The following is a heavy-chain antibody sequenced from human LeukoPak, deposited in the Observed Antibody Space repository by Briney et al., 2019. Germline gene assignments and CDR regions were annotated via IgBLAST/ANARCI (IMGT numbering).Heavy chain of an antibody. V-gene: IGHV3-23*01. CDR3: ARERGYSHTIDY. CDR1: GFTFSSYG. Sequence: GSLRLSCAASGFTFSSYGMSWVRQAPGKGLEWVSAISGSGGSTYYADSVKGRFTISRDNAKNSLYLQMNSLRAEDTALYYCARERGYSHTIDYWGQGTLVTVSS. J-gene: IGHJ4*02. D-gene: IGHD5-18*01. CDR2: ISGSGGST.